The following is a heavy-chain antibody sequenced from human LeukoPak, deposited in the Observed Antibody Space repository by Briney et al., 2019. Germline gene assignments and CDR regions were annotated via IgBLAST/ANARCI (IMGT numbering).Heavy chain of an antibody. Sequence: SETLSLTCTVSSDSISSYYWSWIRQPPGKGLEWIGYTYYGGSTDYSPSLKSRLTLSVDTPQNQCSLKLSSVTAADTAVYYCALGTYTDPFFDYWGQGTLVTVSS. J-gene: IGHJ4*02. D-gene: IGHD2-2*02. CDR3: ALGTYTDPFFDY. V-gene: IGHV4-59*01. CDR1: SDSISSYY. CDR2: TYYGGST.